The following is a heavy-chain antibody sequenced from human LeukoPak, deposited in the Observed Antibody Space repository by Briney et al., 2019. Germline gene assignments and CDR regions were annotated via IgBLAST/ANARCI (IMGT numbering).Heavy chain of an antibody. CDR1: GGSIRNYY. J-gene: IGHJ4*02. CDR3: ARGAMATTPFFDY. Sequence: SETLSLTCPVSGGSIRNYYYWTWIRQPPGKGLEWIGYVYYTGSTNFNPSLKSRVTMSLDTSRNQFSLKLTSLTAADTAVYYCARGAMATTPFFDYWGQGTLVTVSS. V-gene: IGHV4-59*01. D-gene: IGHD5-24*01. CDR2: VYYTGST.